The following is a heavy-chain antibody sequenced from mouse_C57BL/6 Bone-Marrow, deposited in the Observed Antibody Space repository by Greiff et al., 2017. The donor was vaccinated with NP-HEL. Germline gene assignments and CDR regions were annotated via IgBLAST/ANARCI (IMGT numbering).Heavy chain of an antibody. Sequence: EVNVVESGGGLVKPGGSLKLSCAASGFTFSSYAMSWVRQTPEKRLEWVATISDGGSYTYYPDNVKGRFTISRDNAKNNLYLQMSHLKSEDTAMYYCARDGRLRYWYFDVWGTGTTVTVSS. D-gene: IGHD2-4*01. CDR2: ISDGGSYT. CDR1: GFTFSSYA. CDR3: ARDGRLRYWYFDV. J-gene: IGHJ1*03. V-gene: IGHV5-4*01.